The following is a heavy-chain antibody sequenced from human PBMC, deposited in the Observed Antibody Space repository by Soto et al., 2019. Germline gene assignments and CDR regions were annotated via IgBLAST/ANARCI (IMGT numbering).Heavy chain of an antibody. J-gene: IGHJ4*02. D-gene: IGHD5-12*01. V-gene: IGHV3-23*01. CDR3: AKDRSGYDYWATDY. CDR1: GFTFSNYA. CDR2: ITGSGGST. Sequence: GGSLRLSCAASGFTFSNYAMSWVRQAPGKGLEWVSAITGSGGSTYYADSVKGRFTISRDNSKNTLFLQMNSLRAEDTALYYCAKDRSGYDYWATDYWGQGTLVTVSS.